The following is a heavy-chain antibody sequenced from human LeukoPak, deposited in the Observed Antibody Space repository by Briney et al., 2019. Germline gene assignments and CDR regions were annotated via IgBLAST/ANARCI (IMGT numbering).Heavy chain of an antibody. V-gene: IGHV1-69*13. CDR2: IITIFGTA. CDR1: GGTFSSYA. CDR3: ARGGYYYDSSLYYGMDV. D-gene: IGHD3-22*01. J-gene: IGHJ6*02. Sequence: SVKVSCKASGGTFSSYAISWVRQAPGQGLEWMGGIITIFGTANYAQKFQGRVTITADESTSTAYMELSSLRSEDTAVYYCARGGYYYDSSLYYGMDVWGQGTTVTVS.